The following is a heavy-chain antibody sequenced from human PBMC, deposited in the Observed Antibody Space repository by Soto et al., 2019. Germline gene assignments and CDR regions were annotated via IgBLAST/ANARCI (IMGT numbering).Heavy chain of an antibody. D-gene: IGHD2-2*02. J-gene: IGHJ6*03. CDR2: ISAYNGNT. CDR1: GYTFTSYG. CDR3: ARSGDGYCSSTSCYTFDYYYMDV. Sequence: ASVKVSCKASGYTFTSYGISWVRQAPGQGLEWIGWISAYNGNTNYAQKLQGRVTMTTDTSTSTAYMELRSLRSDDTAVYYCARSGDGYCSSTSCYTFDYYYMDVWGKGTTVTVSS. V-gene: IGHV1-18*01.